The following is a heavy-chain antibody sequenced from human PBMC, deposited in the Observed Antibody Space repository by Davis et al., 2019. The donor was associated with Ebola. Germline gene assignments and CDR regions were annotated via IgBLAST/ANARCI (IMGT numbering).Heavy chain of an antibody. CDR1: GGSISSYH. V-gene: IGHV4-59*13. CDR3: ARTNWNYVNYYYYYMDV. J-gene: IGHJ6*03. Sequence: PSETLSLTCTVSGGSISSYHWSWIRQPPGKGLEWIGYISYTGSTNYNPSLKSRVTISVDTSKNQFSLKLSSVTAADTAVYYCARTNWNYVNYYYYYMDVWGKGTTVTVSS. D-gene: IGHD1-7*01. CDR2: ISYTGST.